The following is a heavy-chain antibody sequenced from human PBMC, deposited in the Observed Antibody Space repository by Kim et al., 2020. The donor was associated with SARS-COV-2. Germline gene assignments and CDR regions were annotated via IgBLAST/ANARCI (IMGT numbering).Heavy chain of an antibody. V-gene: IGHV4-59*13. CDR3: AREGYYDSSGYYHHDAFDI. J-gene: IGHJ3*02. Sequence: SETLSLTCTVSGGSISSYYWSWIRQPPGKGLEWIGYIYYSGSTKYNPSLKSRVTISVDTSKSQFSLKLSSVTAADTAVYYCAREGYYDSSGYYHHDAFDIWSQGTMVTVSS. CDR2: IYYSGST. CDR1: GGSISSYY. D-gene: IGHD3-22*01.